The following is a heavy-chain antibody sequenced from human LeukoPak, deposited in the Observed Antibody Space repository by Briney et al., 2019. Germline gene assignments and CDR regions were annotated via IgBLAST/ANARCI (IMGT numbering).Heavy chain of an antibody. D-gene: IGHD4-23*01. CDR2: IYSGGST. V-gene: IGHV3-53*04. CDR1: GFTVSSNY. Sequence: GGSLRLSCAASGFTVSSNYMSWVRQAPGKGLEWVSVIYSGGSTYYADSVKGRFTISRHNSKSTLYLQMNSLRAEDTAVYYCARGRGNPYYFDYWGQGTLVTVSS. J-gene: IGHJ4*02. CDR3: ARGRGNPYYFDY.